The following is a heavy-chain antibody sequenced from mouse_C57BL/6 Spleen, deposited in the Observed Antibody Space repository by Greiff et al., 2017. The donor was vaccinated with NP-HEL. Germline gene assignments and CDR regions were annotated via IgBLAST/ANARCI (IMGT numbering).Heavy chain of an antibody. Sequence: QVQLMQPGAELVKPGASVKLSCKASGYTFTSYWMHWVKQRPGQGLEWIGMIHPNSGSTNYNEKFKSKATMTVDKSSSTAYMQLSSLTSEDSAVYYCERGRSLYAMDYGGQGTSVTVAS. CDR3: ERGRSLYAMDY. CDR2: IHPNSGST. J-gene: IGHJ4*01. D-gene: IGHD6-2*01. CDR1: GYTFTSYW. V-gene: IGHV1-64*01.